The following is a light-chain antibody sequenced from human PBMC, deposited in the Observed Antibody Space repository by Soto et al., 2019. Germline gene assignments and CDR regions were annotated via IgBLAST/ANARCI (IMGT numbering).Light chain of an antibody. J-gene: IGKJ1*01. CDR2: SAS. CDR3: QQYGSSPWT. CDR1: QSISRC. Sequence: EIPLTQSPSTLSASSGERATLPCSANQSISRCLAWYQQKRGQAPTLLIYSASTMASGVPSRFSGSGSGTDFTLTISRLQPEDFAVYYCQQYGSSPWTFGQGTKVDIK. V-gene: IGKV3-15*01.